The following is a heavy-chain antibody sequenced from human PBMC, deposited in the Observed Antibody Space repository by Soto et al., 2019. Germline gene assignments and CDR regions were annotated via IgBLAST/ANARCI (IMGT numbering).Heavy chain of an antibody. D-gene: IGHD5-18*01. V-gene: IGHV3-53*01. J-gene: IGHJ4*02. CDR2: IYSGGST. CDR1: GFTVSSNY. CDR3: ARDRRQLWLNY. Sequence: PGGSLRLSCAASGFTVSSNYMSWVRQAPGKGLEWVSVIYSGGSTYYADSVKGRFTISRDNSKNTLYLQMNSLRAEDTAVYYCARDRRQLWLNYWGQGTLVTVSS.